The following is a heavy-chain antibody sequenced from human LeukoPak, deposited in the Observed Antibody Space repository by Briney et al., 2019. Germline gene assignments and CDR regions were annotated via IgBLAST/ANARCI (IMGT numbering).Heavy chain of an antibody. CDR3: ATYDYVWGSYRQAYFDY. D-gene: IGHD3-16*02. Sequence: SETLSLTCAVYGGSFSGYYWSWLRQHPGKGLEWIGYIYYSGSTYYNPSLKSRVTISVDTSKNQFSLKLSSVTAADTAVYYCATYDYVWGSYRQAYFDYWGQGTLVTVSS. J-gene: IGHJ4*02. V-gene: IGHV4-31*11. CDR1: GGSFSGYY. CDR2: IYYSGST.